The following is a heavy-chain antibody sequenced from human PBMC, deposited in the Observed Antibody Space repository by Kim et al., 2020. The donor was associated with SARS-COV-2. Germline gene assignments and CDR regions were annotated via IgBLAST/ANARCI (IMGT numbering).Heavy chain of an antibody. CDR3: AETLYSSREFDY. J-gene: IGHJ4*02. Sequence: GESLKISCKGSGYSFTSYWISWVRQMPGKGLEWMGRIDPSGSYTNYSPSFQGHVTISADKSISTAYLQWSSLKASDTAMYYCAETLYSSREFDYWGQGALVAVSS. CDR2: IDPSGSYT. D-gene: IGHD6-13*01. V-gene: IGHV5-10-1*01. CDR1: GYSFTSYW.